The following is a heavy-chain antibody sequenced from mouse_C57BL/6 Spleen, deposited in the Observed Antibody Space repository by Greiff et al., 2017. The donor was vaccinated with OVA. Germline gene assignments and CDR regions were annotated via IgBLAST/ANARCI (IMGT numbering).Heavy chain of an antibody. CDR2: INPGSGGT. D-gene: IGHD2-4*01. V-gene: IGHV1-54*01. CDR3: ARSLYDYDGAWFAY. J-gene: IGHJ3*01. CDR1: GYAFTNYL. Sequence: VKLQQSGAELVRPGTSVKVSCKASGYAFTNYLIEWVKQRPGQGLEWIGVINPGSGGTNYNEKFKGKATLTADKSSSTAYMQLSSLTSEDSAVYFCARSLYDYDGAWFAYWGQGTLVTVSA.